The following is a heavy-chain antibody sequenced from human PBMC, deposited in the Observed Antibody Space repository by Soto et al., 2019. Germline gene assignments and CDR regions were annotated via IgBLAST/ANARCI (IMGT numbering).Heavy chain of an antibody. J-gene: IGHJ6*03. CDR1: GFTFSSYA. CDR3: ARKTTSMTTNYYYYYMDV. Sequence: EVQLLESGGGLVQTGGSLRLSCAASGFTFSSYAMSWVRQAPGKGLEWVSAISGSGGSTYYADSVKGRFTISRDNSKNTLYLKMNSLRAEDTAVYYCARKTTSMTTNYYYYYMDVWGKGTTVTVSS. CDR2: ISGSGGST. D-gene: IGHD4-17*01. V-gene: IGHV3-23*01.